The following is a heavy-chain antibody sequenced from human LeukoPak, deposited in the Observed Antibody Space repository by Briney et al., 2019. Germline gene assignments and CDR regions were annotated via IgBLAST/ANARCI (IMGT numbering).Heavy chain of an antibody. V-gene: IGHV1-2*02. CDR3: ASAPWIQAYFDY. CDR2: INPNSGGT. D-gene: IGHD5-18*01. Sequence: ASVKVSCKASGYTLTGYYMHWVRQAPGQGLEWMGWINPNSGGTNYAQKFQGRVTMTRDTSISTAYMELSRLRSDDTAVYYCASAPWIQAYFDYWGQGTLVTVSS. CDR1: GYTLTGYY. J-gene: IGHJ4*02.